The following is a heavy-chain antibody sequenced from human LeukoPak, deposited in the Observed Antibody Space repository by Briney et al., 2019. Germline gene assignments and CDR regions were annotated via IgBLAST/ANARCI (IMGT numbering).Heavy chain of an antibody. D-gene: IGHD5-18*01. J-gene: IGHJ4*02. Sequence: SETQSLTCTVSGGSISSYYWSWIRQPPGKGLEWIGYIYYSGSTNYNPSLKSRVTISVDTSKNQFSLKLSSVTAVDTAVYYCARQARGYSYGPLDYWGQGTLVTVSS. V-gene: IGHV4-59*01. CDR2: IYYSGST. CDR1: GGSISSYY. CDR3: ARQARGYSYGPLDY.